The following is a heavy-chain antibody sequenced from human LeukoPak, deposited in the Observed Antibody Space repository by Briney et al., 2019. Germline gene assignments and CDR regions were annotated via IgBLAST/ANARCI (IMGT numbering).Heavy chain of an antibody. CDR1: GGSISSGDYY. CDR3: ARDRGYDFWSGYYFDY. Sequence: KPSQTLSLTCTVSGGSISSGDYYWSWIRQPPGKGLEWIGYIYYSGSTYYNPSLKSRVTISVDTSKNQFSLKLSSVTAADTAVYYCARDRGYDFWSGYYFDYWGQGTLVTVSS. CDR2: IYYSGST. J-gene: IGHJ4*02. D-gene: IGHD3-3*01. V-gene: IGHV4-30-4*08.